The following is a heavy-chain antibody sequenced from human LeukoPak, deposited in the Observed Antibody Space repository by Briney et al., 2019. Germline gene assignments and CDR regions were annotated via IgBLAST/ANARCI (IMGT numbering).Heavy chain of an antibody. CDR2: INHSGST. D-gene: IGHD2/OR15-2a*01. CDR1: GGSFSGYY. V-gene: IGHV4-34*01. J-gene: IGHJ3*02. Sequence: SETLSLTCAVYGGSFSGYYWSWTRQPPGKGLEWIGEINHSGSTNYNPSLKSRVTISVDTSKNQFSLKLSSVTAADMAVYYCARGQIGGDHAFDIWGQGTMVTVSS. CDR3: ARGQIGGDHAFDI.